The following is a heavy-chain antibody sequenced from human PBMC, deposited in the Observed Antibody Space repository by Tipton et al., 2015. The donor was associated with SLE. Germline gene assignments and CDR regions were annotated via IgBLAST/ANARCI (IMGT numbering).Heavy chain of an antibody. CDR2: IYYSGST. Sequence: LRLSCTVSGGSISSYYWSWIRQPPGKGLEWIGYIYYSGSTNYNPSLKSRVTISVDTSKNQFSLKLSSVTAADTAVYYCARGSTVTTFYNYYYMDVWGKGTTVTVSS. V-gene: IGHV4-59*01. CDR1: GGSISSYY. D-gene: IGHD4-11*01. J-gene: IGHJ6*03. CDR3: ARGSTVTTFYNYYYMDV.